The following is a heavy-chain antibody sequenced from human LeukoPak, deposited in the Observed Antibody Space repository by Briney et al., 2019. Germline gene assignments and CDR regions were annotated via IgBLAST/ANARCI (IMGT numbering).Heavy chain of an antibody. CDR3: ARGGALYYYDSSGYLHFDY. CDR2: ISAYNGNT. Sequence: ASVKVSCKASGYTFTSYGISWVRQAPGQGLEGMGWISAYNGNTSYAQKLQGRVTMTTDTSTSTAYMELRSLRSDDTAVYYCARGGALYYYDSSGYLHFDYWGQGTLVTVSS. V-gene: IGHV1-18*01. J-gene: IGHJ4*02. CDR1: GYTFTSYG. D-gene: IGHD3-22*01.